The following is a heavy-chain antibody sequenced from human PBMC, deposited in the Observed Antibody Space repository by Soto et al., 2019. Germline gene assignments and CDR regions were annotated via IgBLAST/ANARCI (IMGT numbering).Heavy chain of an antibody. Sequence: QVQLVQSGAEVKKPGSSVKVSCKASGCTFSSYAISWVRQAPGQGLEWMGGIIPIFGTAYYAQKFEGRVTITADESTSTAYMELSSLRSEDTAVYYCARPILGYCSGGSCHDAFDIWGQGTMVTVSS. CDR2: IIPIFGTA. CDR1: GCTFSSYA. V-gene: IGHV1-69*12. D-gene: IGHD2-15*01. J-gene: IGHJ3*02. CDR3: ARPILGYCSGGSCHDAFDI.